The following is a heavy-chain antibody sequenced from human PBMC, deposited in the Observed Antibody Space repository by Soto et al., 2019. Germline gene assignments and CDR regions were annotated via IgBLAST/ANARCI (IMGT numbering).Heavy chain of an antibody. D-gene: IGHD1-26*01. CDR3: ARGLFSGNSYSGGWYYFDY. Sequence: SETLSLTCTVSGGSISSGDYYWSWIRQPPGKGLEWIGYIYYSGSTYYNPSLKSRVTISIDSSKNQFSLELSSVTAADTAVYYCARGLFSGNSYSGGWYYFDYWGQGALVTVSS. V-gene: IGHV4-30-4*01. CDR1: GGSISSGDYY. CDR2: IYYSGST. J-gene: IGHJ4*02.